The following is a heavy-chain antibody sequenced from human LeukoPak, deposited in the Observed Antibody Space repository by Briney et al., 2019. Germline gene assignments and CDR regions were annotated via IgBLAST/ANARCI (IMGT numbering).Heavy chain of an antibody. D-gene: IGHD6-19*01. CDR2: ISSSSSYI. CDR1: GLTFSSYT. Sequence: GGSLRLSCAASGLTFSSYTMNWVRQAPGKGLEWVSSISSSSSYIHYADSVKGRFTISRDNAKNSLYLQMNSLRAEDTAVYFCAREIAVAGRDYWGQGTLVTVSS. V-gene: IGHV3-21*01. CDR3: AREIAVAGRDY. J-gene: IGHJ4*02.